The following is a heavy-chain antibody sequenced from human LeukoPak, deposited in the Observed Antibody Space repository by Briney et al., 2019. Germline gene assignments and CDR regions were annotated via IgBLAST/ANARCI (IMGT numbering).Heavy chain of an antibody. V-gene: IGHV3-7*04. CDR1: GFTFSSSW. Sequence: GGSLRLSCAASGFTFSSSWMSWVRQAPGKGLQWEANIKQDGSDKYYVDSVKGRFTISRDNAKNSLYLQMNSLRAEDTAVYYCARPEYNIGWYYFDFWGQGTLVTVSS. J-gene: IGHJ4*02. CDR2: IKQDGSDK. D-gene: IGHD6-19*01. CDR3: ARPEYNIGWYYFDF.